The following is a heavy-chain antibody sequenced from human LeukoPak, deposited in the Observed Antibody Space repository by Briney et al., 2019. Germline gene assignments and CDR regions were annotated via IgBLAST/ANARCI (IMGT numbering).Heavy chain of an antibody. CDR2: ISSSSSYI. V-gene: IGHV3-21*01. D-gene: IGHD2-15*01. J-gene: IGHJ3*02. Sequence: KTGGSLRLSCAASGFTFSSYSMNWVRQAPGKGLDWVSSISSSSSYIYYADSVKGRFTISRDNAKNSLYLQMNSLRAEDTAVYYCARDLVAATPDAFDIWGQGTMVTVSS. CDR3: ARDLVAATPDAFDI. CDR1: GFTFSSYS.